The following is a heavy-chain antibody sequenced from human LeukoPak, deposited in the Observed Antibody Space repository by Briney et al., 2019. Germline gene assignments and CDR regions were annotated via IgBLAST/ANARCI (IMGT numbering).Heavy chain of an antibody. CDR3: ARNKYYYDSSGQEADY. CDR2: ISAYNGNT. V-gene: IGHV1-18*01. Sequence: ASVKVSCKASGYTFTSYGISWVRRAPGQGLEWMGWISAYNGNTNYAQKLQGRVTMTTDTSTSTAYMELRSLRSDDTAVYYCARNKYYYDSSGQEADYWGQGTLVTVSS. D-gene: IGHD3-22*01. CDR1: GYTFTSYG. J-gene: IGHJ4*02.